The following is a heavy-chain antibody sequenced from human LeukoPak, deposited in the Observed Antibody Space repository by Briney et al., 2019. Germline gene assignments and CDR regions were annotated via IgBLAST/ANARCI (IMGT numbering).Heavy chain of an antibody. CDR3: ARGGGYCSGGSCYENWFDP. D-gene: IGHD2-15*01. J-gene: IGHJ5*02. CDR2: ISAYNGNT. V-gene: IGHV1-18*01. CDR1: GYTFTSYG. Sequence: GASVKVSCKASGYTFTSYGISWVRQAPGQGLEWMGWISAYNGNTNYAQKLQGRVTMTTDTSTSTAYMELRSLRSDDTAVYYCARGGGYCSGGSCYENWFDPWGQGTLVTVSS.